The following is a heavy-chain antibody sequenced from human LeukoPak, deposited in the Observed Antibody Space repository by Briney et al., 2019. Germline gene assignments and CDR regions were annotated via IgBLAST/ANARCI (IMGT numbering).Heavy chain of an antibody. J-gene: IGHJ5*02. CDR2: IYYSGST. CDR1: GGSISSYY. V-gene: IGHV4-59*01. CDR3: ARYQAAGWYDP. Sequence: SETLSLTCTVSGGSISSYYWSWIRQPPGKGLEWIGYIYYSGSTNYNPSLKSRVTISLDTSKNRFSLELSSVTAADTAVYYCARYQAAGWYDPWGQGTLVTVSS. D-gene: IGHD2-2*01.